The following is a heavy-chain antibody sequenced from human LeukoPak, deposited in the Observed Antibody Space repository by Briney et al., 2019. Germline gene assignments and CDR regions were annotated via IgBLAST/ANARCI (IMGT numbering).Heavy chain of an antibody. J-gene: IGHJ5*02. Sequence: TSETLSLTCTVSGGSISSYYWSWIRQPPGKGLEWIGYIYYSGSTNYNPSLKSRVTISVDTSKNQFSLKLSSVTAADTAVYYCANERYYYDSSGYWSWFDPWGQGTLVTVSS. D-gene: IGHD3-22*01. CDR2: IYYSGST. V-gene: IGHV4-59*01. CDR1: GGSISSYY. CDR3: ANERYYYDSSGYWSWFDP.